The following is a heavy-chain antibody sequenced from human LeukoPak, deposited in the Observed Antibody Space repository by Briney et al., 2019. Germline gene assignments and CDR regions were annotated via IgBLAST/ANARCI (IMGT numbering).Heavy chain of an antibody. Sequence: TGGSLRLSCAASGFTLSSHAMHWVRQAPGKGLEWVAVISYDGSHIYYADSVKGRFTISRDNSKNTLYLQMNSLRAEDTALYYCARGQKKDDYGSDYWGQGTLVTVSS. CDR2: ISYDGSHI. CDR1: GFTLSSHA. D-gene: IGHD3-10*01. CDR3: ARGQKKDDYGSDY. J-gene: IGHJ4*02. V-gene: IGHV3-30-3*01.